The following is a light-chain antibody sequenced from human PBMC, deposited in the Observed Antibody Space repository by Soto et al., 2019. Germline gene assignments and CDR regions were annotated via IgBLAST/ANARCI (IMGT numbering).Light chain of an antibody. CDR1: QSISSW. CDR2: DAS. V-gene: IGKV1-5*01. CDR3: QQYNSYWT. J-gene: IGKJ1*01. Sequence: DIQMTQSPSSLSASVGDRVTITCRASQSISSWLAWYQQKPGKAPKLLIYDASSLESGVPSRFSGRGSGTEFTLTVSSRQPDDFATYYCQQYNSYWTFGQGTKVDIK.